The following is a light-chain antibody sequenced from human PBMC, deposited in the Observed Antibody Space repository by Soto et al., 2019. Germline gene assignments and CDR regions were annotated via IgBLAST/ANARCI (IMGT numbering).Light chain of an antibody. CDR1: QSVSNNY. Sequence: EIVMTQSPATLSVSPGERATLSCMASQSVSNNYLAWYQQKPGQAPRLLIYGASSRATGIPDRFSGSGSGTDFTLIISRLGPEDLAVYHCQQYGSTPRTFGQGTKV. J-gene: IGKJ2*01. CDR3: QQYGSTPRT. CDR2: GAS. V-gene: IGKV3-20*01.